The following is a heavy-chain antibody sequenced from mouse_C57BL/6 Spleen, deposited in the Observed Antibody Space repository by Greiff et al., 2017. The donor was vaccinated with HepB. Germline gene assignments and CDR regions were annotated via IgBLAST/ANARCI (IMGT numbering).Heavy chain of an antibody. CDR3: ARSPLYSNYVYYAMDY. Sequence: VQLQQSGAELAKPGASVKLSCKASGYTFTSYWMHWVNQRPGQGLEWIGYINPSSGYTKYNQKFKDKATLTADKSSSTAYMQLSSLPYEDSAVYYCARSPLYSNYVYYAMDYWGQGTSVTVAS. J-gene: IGHJ4*01. CDR1: GYTFTSYW. CDR2: INPSSGYT. D-gene: IGHD2-5*01. V-gene: IGHV1-7*01.